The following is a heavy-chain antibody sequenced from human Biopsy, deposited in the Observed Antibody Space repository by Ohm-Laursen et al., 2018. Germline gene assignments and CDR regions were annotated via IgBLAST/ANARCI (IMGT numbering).Heavy chain of an antibody. V-gene: IGHV4-34*01. CDR3: ARGSGYFKLDV. J-gene: IGHJ6*02. D-gene: IGHD5-12*01. Sequence: SETLSLTCAVNGESSSGYFWNWIRRPPGTGLERIGEINQSGSTKYNPSLKRRATLSADSSNSQFSLRLTSVTAADTAIYYCARGSGYFKLDVWGQGTTVTVSS. CDR1: GESSSGYF. CDR2: INQSGST.